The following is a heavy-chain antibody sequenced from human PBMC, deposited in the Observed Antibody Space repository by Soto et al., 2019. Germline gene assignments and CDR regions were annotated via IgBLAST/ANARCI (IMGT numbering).Heavy chain of an antibody. D-gene: IGHD2-2*02. CDR2: IVWNNGNI. CDR3: VRRPAAIGYGDV. CDR1: GFTFDDYA. V-gene: IGHV3-9*01. Sequence: EVQLVESGGGLVQPGTSLRLSCAASGFTFDDYAMHWVRQAPGKGLEWVSGIVWNNGNIAYADSVKGRFIISRDNAKNSLYLQMNSLTTEDTALYYCVRRPAAIGYGDVWGKGTTVTVSS. J-gene: IGHJ6*04.